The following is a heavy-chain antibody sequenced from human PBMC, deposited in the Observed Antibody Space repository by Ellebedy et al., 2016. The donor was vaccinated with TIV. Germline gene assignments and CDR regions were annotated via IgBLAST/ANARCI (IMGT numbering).Heavy chain of an antibody. CDR3: ARAGYGSGVTNWSDP. D-gene: IGHD3-10*01. V-gene: IGHV3-64*01. CDR2: ISSNGGST. J-gene: IGHJ5*02. CDR1: GFTFNSYA. Sequence: GGSLRLSCAAPGFTFNSYAMHWVRQAPGKGLEFVSGISSNGGSTYYANSVKGRFTISRDNSKNTLYLQMGSLRPEDMAVYYCARAGYGSGVTNWSDPWGQGTLVTVSS.